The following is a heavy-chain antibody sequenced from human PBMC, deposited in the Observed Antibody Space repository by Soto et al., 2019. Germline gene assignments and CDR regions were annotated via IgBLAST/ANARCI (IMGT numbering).Heavy chain of an antibody. Sequence: GGSLRLSCAASGFTFSSYAMSWVRQAPGKGLEWVSAISGSGGSTYYADSVKGRFTISRDNSKNTLYLQMNSLGAEDTAVYYCAKGMSKGDPNGTPSSIAARGYYYYYMDVWGKGTTVTVSS. D-gene: IGHD6-6*01. CDR1: GFTFSSYA. CDR2: ISGSGGST. CDR3: AKGMSKGDPNGTPSSIAARGYYYYYMDV. J-gene: IGHJ6*03. V-gene: IGHV3-23*01.